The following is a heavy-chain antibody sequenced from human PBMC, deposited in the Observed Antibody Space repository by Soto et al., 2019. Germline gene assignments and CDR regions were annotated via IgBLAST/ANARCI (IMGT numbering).Heavy chain of an antibody. V-gene: IGHV3-23*01. Sequence: EVQVLESGGGLVQPGGSLRLSCAASGFTFSSYAMSWVRQAPGQGLEWVSAISGSGSNPYYADSVKGQYTISRNNSKNTLYQQMNSLRAEDTALYYCADTASISCRDRFDHWGQGTLVTVSS. CDR3: ADTASISCRDRFDH. CDR1: GFTFSSYA. D-gene: IGHD5-12*01. CDR2: ISGSGSNP. J-gene: IGHJ4*02.